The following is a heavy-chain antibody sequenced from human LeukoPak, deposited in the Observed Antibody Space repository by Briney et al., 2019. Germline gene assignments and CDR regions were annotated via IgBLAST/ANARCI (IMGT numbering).Heavy chain of an antibody. CDR1: GFTLISSV. V-gene: IGHV3-23*01. J-gene: IGHJ4*02. Sequence: GSLRLSSAAPGFTLISSVLSWVPHAPGEGLELVSGISGIGGSTHYADSLKGRFTISRDNSKNTLYVPKNSLRAGDASVYYLEKRYVYVLASYRNWGEGTVVTVP. CDR2: ISGIGGST. D-gene: IGHD3-16*02. CDR3: EKRYVYVLASYRN.